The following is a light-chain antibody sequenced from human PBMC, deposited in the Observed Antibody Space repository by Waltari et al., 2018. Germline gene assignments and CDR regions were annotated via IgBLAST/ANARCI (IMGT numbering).Light chain of an antibody. CDR1: QSVSSN. J-gene: IGKJ4*01. CDR2: GAS. CDR3: QQYNNWPLT. Sequence: EIVMTQSPATLSVSPGERPTLPCRASQSVSSNLAWYQQKPGQAPRLLIYGASTRATGIPARFSGSGSGTEFTLTFSSLQSEDFAVYCCQQYNNWPLTFGGGAKVEI. V-gene: IGKV3-15*01.